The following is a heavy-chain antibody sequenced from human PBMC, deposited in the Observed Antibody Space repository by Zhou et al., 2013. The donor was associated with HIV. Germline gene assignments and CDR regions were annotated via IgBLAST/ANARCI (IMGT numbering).Heavy chain of an antibody. CDR1: GGTFSNYG. CDR3: ATGGYSTSWYSFHS. J-gene: IGHJ4*02. Sequence: QVQVVQSGAEVRKPGSSVKVSCRASGGTFSNYGISWVRQAPGQGHQWMGAIIPIFGTTNYAQKFQGRVTITTDESTTTVYMELSSLRSEDTAVYYCATGGYSTSWYSFHSWGQGTLVTVSS. D-gene: IGHD6-19*01. CDR2: IIPIFGTT. V-gene: IGHV1-69*05.